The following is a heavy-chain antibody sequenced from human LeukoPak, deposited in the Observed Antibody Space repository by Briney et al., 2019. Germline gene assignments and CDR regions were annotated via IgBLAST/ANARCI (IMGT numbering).Heavy chain of an antibody. CDR1: GFTFSNSW. J-gene: IGHJ4*02. CDR2: ISYDGSNK. CDR3: AKDLSNTRITIFGVVISKGPFDY. D-gene: IGHD3-3*01. Sequence: GGSLRLSCAASGFTFSNSWMSWVRQAPGKGLEWVAVISYDGSNKYYADSVKGRFTISRDNSKNTLYLQMNSLRAEDTAVYYCAKDLSNTRITIFGVVISKGPFDYWGQGTLVTVSS. V-gene: IGHV3-30*18.